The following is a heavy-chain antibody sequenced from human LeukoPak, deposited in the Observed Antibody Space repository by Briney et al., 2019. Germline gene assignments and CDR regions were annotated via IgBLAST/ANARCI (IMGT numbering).Heavy chain of an antibody. CDR1: GGSISSGGYS. CDR3: ARHPFFPAAFDY. CDR2: IYYSGST. J-gene: IGHJ4*02. D-gene: IGHD2-2*01. V-gene: IGHV4-61*08. Sequence: SSETLSLTCAVSGGSISSGGYSWSWIRQPPGKGLEWIGYIYYSGSTNYNPSLKSRVTISVDTSKNQFSLKLSSVTAADTAVYYCARHPFFPAAFDYWGQGTLVTVSS.